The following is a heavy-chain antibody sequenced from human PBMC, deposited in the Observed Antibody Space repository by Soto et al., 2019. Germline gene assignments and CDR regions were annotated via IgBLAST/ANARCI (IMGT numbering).Heavy chain of an antibody. V-gene: IGHV3-48*02. CDR1: GFTFSVHS. Sequence: PGESLKISCAASGFTFSVHSMNWVRRAPGKGLEWVSYISSTSSARYYADSVRGRFTISRDNVKYSLYLQMNSLTDEDTAVYYCARESDIYYGMDVWGQGTKVTVS. D-gene: IGHD3-9*01. CDR2: ISSTSSAR. CDR3: ARESDIYYGMDV. J-gene: IGHJ6*02.